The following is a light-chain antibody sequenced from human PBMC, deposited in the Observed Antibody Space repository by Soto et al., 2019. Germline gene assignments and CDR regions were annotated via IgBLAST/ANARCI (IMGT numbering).Light chain of an antibody. V-gene: IGLV2-14*03. Sequence: QSALTQPASVSGSPGQSITISCTGTSSDVGGYNYVSWYQQHPGKAPKLMISDVSNRPSGVSNRFSGSKSGNTASLTLSGLQAEDEADYYCSSYSSSSTPYLFGSGTKVTVL. J-gene: IGLJ1*01. CDR3: SSYSSSSTPYL. CDR2: DVS. CDR1: SSDVGGYNY.